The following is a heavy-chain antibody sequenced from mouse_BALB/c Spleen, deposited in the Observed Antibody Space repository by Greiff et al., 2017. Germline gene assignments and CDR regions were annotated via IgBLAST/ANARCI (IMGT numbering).Heavy chain of an antibody. CDR2: IWGDGST. V-gene: IGHV2-6-7*01. CDR3: ARDYGNPYYAMDY. D-gene: IGHD2-1*01. Sequence: VQGVESGPGLVAPSQSLSITCTVSGFSLTGYGVNWVRQPPGKGLEWLGMIWGDGSTDYNSALKSRLSISKDNSKSQVFLKMNSLQTDDTARYYCARDYGNPYYAMDYWGQGTSVTVSS. CDR1: GFSLTGYG. J-gene: IGHJ4*01.